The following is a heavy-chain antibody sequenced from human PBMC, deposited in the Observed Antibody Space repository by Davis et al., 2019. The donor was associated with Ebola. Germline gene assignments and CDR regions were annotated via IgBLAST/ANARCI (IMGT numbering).Heavy chain of an antibody. CDR2: LNKDGSRT. V-gene: IGHV3-43*01. Sequence: GESLKISCAASGFNFDEFSLHWVRQSPGKGLQWVALLNKDGSRTFYADSLEGRFTISRDNSRNSLYLQLSSLRVDDTAFYYCAKEKKGSKWITFDVWGHGTVVTVSS. J-gene: IGHJ3*01. CDR3: AKEKKGSKWITFDV. D-gene: IGHD4-11*01. CDR1: GFNFDEFS.